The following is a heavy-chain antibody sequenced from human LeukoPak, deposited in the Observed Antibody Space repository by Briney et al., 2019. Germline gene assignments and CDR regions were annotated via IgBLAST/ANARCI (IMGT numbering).Heavy chain of an antibody. Sequence: ASVKVSCKASGYTFTSYGISWVRQAPGQGLEWMGWISAYNGNTNYAQRLQGRVTMTTDTSTSTAYMELRSLRSDDTAVYYCASLVTTGPDFDYWGQGTLVTVSS. J-gene: IGHJ4*02. D-gene: IGHD4-17*01. V-gene: IGHV1-18*01. CDR3: ASLVTTGPDFDY. CDR2: ISAYNGNT. CDR1: GYTFTSYG.